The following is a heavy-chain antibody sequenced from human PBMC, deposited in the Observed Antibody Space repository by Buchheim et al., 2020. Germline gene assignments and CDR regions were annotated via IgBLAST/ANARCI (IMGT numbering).Heavy chain of an antibody. CDR2: ISGSGGST. CDR3: ARLRGYSSGWSLNYYYYMDV. Sequence: EVQLLESGGGLVQPGGSLRLSCAASGFTFSSYAMSWVRQAPGKGLEWVSAISGSGGSTYYADSVKGRFTIPRDNSKNTLYLQMNSLRAEDTAVYYCARLRGYSSGWSLNYYYYMDVWGKGTT. D-gene: IGHD6-19*01. CDR1: GFTFSSYA. J-gene: IGHJ6*03. V-gene: IGHV3-23*01.